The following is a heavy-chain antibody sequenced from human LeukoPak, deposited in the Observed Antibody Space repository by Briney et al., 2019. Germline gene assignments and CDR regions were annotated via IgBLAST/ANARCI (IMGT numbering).Heavy chain of an antibody. CDR3: ARGGNAKIVVVHSFHYGMDV. V-gene: IGHV4-34*01. D-gene: IGHD3-22*01. Sequence: SGTLSLTCDVFGGTFTDYFWTWIRQPPGKGLEWVGDINYYTGNTNYKPSLNGRVTISLEKSKNQLSLELRCVTAADTAVSYCARGGNAKIVVVHSFHYGMDVWGQGTTVTVSS. J-gene: IGHJ6*02. CDR1: GGTFTDYF. CDR2: INYYTGNT.